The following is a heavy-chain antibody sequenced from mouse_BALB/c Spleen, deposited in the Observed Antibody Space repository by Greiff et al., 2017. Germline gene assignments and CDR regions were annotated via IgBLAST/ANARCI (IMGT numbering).Heavy chain of an antibody. J-gene: IGHJ2*01. CDR3: ARNSPDYYGSGIYFDY. CDR1: GFSLSRYS. V-gene: IGHV2-6-4*01. CDR2: IWGGGST. D-gene: IGHD1-1*01. Sequence: VKLVESGPGLVAPSQSLSITCTVSGFSLSRYSVHWVRQPPGKGLEWLGMIWGGGSTDYNSALKSRLSISKDNSKSQVFLKMNSLQTDDTAMYYCARNSPDYYGSGIYFDYWGQGTTLTVSS.